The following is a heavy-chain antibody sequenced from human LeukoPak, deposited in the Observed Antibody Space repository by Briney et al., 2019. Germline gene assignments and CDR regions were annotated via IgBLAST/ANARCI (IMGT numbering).Heavy chain of an antibody. V-gene: IGHV3-21*05. D-gene: IGHD3-10*01. J-gene: IGHJ4*02. CDR3: ASYGSGSYRAEDY. CDR2: ISSSSSYI. CDR1: GFTFRSHA. Sequence: GGSLRLSCVASGFTFRSHAMNWVRQGPGKGLEWVSYISSSSSYIYYADSVKGRFTISRDNAKNSLYLQMNSLRAEDTAVYYCASYGSGSYRAEDYWGQGTLVTVSS.